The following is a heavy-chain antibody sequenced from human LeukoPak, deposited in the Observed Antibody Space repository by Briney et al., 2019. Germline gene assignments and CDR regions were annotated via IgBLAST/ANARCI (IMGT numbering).Heavy chain of an antibody. D-gene: IGHD3-22*01. CDR2: ISSSGTTI. J-gene: IGHJ4*02. V-gene: IGHV3-11*01. CDR1: GFTFSDYY. Sequence: GGSLRLSCAASGFTFSDYYMTWIRQAPGKGLEWVSGISSSGTTIYYAGSVKGRFTISRDNAKNSLYLQMNSLKTEDTAVYYCSTDYDSSGYYYSFDYWGQGTLVTVSS. CDR3: STDYDSSGYYYSFDY.